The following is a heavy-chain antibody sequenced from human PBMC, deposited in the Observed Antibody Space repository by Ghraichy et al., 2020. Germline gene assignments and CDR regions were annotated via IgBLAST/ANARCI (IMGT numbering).Heavy chain of an antibody. Sequence: SETLSLTCAVYGGSFSGYYWSWIRQPPGKGLEWIGEINHSGSTNYNPSLKSRVTISVDTSKNQFSLKLSSVTAADTAVYYCARGPRDYYYDSSDFDYWGQGTLVTVSS. D-gene: IGHD3-22*01. V-gene: IGHV4-34*01. CDR2: INHSGST. J-gene: IGHJ4*02. CDR1: GGSFSGYY. CDR3: ARGPRDYYYDSSDFDY.